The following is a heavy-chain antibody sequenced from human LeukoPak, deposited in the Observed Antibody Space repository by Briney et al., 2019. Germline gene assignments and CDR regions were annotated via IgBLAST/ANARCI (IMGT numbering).Heavy chain of an antibody. D-gene: IGHD6-19*01. CDR2: ISGSGDST. V-gene: IGHV3-23*01. CDR1: GFTFSNYA. CDR3: ARRSGIAVAGAFDY. J-gene: IGHJ4*02. Sequence: GGSLRLSCAASGFTFSNYAMRWVRQAPGKGLGWVSGISGSGDSTYYADSVKGRFAISRDNSKNPLYMKMNSLRAEDTAVYYCARRSGIAVAGAFDYWGQGTLVTVSS.